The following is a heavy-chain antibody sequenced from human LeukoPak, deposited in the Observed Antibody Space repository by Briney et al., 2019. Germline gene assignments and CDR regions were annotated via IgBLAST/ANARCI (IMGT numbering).Heavy chain of an antibody. CDR3: AKDSAYDFWSGMTRQLDS. V-gene: IGHV3-30*02. CDR2: IRYDGDGSTI. J-gene: IGHJ4*02. Sequence: GGSLKLSCAASGFTFSRYAMHWVRQAPGKGLEWVAFIRYDGDGSTISYTGSVKGRFTISRDNSNNTLFLQMNSLREADTGVYFCAKDSAYDFWSGMTRQLDSWGQGTLVIVSS. D-gene: IGHD3-3*01. CDR1: GFTFSRYA.